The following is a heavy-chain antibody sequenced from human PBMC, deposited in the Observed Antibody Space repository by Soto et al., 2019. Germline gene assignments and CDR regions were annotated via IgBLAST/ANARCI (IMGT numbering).Heavy chain of an antibody. CDR3: ARGSWDDVSGHYYMDV. CDR2: TYYKSKWYY. Sequence: SQTLSLTCDISGDSVSSNSAGWNWIRQTQSRGLKWQGRTYYKSKWYYTYAASVKSRITVSPDTSKNQFSLQLTSVTPEDTAVYYCARGSWDDVSGHYYMDVWDKGTTVTVSS. CDR1: GDSVSSNSAG. J-gene: IGHJ6*03. D-gene: IGHD1-1*01. V-gene: IGHV6-1*01.